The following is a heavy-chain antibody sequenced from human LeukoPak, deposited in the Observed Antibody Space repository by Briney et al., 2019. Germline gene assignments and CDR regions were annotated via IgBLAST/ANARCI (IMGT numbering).Heavy chain of an antibody. CDR1: GGSISSSSYY. CDR3: ARRTIDDDAFDI. J-gene: IGHJ3*02. D-gene: IGHD3-3*01. V-gene: IGHV4-39*01. CDR2: IYYSGST. Sequence: SETLSLTCTVSGGSISSSSYYWGWIRQPPGKGLEWIGSIYYSGSTYYNPSLKSRVTISVDTSKNQFSLKLSSVTAADTAVYYCARRTIDDDAFDIWGQGTMVTVSS.